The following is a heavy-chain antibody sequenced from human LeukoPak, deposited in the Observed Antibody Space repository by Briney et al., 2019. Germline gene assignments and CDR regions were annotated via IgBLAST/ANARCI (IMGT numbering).Heavy chain of an antibody. CDR1: GSTVSSTD. CDR3: GRDFGANPLAY. J-gene: IGHJ4*02. V-gene: IGHV3-33*01. Sequence: GGSLTLSCPAAGSTVSSTDMRCVRQPPGKGLEWVAVIWSDGSNQIYTDSVKGRFTISRDNSKNTLYLQMNSLRAEDTAVYYCGRDFGANPLAYWGQGTLVTVSS. CDR2: IWSDGSNQ. D-gene: IGHD3-10*01.